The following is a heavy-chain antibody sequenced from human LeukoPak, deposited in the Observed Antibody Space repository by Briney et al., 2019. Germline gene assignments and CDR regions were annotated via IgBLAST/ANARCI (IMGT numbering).Heavy chain of an antibody. CDR2: INHNGST. CDR3: ARVGYRYYDFWSGYYREGTGAIGY. V-gene: IGHV4-34*01. J-gene: IGHJ4*02. CDR1: GGSFSGYY. D-gene: IGHD3-3*01. Sequence: KPSETLSLTCAVYGGSFSGYYWSWIRQPPGKGLEWIGEINHNGSTNYNPSLKSRVTISVDTSKNQFSLKLSSVTAADTAVYYCARVGYRYYDFWSGYYREGTGAIGYWGQGTLVTVSS.